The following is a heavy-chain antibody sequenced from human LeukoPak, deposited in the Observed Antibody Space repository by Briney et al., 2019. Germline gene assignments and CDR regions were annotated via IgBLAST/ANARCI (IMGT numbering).Heavy chain of an antibody. CDR1: GYTFTSYG. CDR3: ARDRITFGGVIGAFDY. V-gene: IGHV1-18*01. J-gene: IGHJ4*02. Sequence: ASEKVSCKASGYTFTSYGISWVRQAPGQGLEWMGWISAYNGNTNYAQKLQGRVTMTTDTSTSTAYMELRSLRSDDTAVYYCARDRITFGGVIGAFDYWGQGTLVTVSS. CDR2: ISAYNGNT. D-gene: IGHD3-16*01.